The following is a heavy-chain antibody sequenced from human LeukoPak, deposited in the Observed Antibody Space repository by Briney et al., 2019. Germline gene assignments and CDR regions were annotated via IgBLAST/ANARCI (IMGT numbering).Heavy chain of an antibody. CDR2: MNPNSGNT. CDR3: ARASHCSGGSCYVVTGFDY. J-gene: IGHJ4*02. CDR1: GYTFTSYD. Sequence: ASVKVSCKASGYTFTSYDINWVRQATGQGLEWMGWMNPNSGNTGYAQKFQGRVTITRNTSISTAYMELSSLRSEDTAVYYCARASHCSGGSCYVVTGFDYWGQGTLVTVSS. V-gene: IGHV1-8*03. D-gene: IGHD2-15*01.